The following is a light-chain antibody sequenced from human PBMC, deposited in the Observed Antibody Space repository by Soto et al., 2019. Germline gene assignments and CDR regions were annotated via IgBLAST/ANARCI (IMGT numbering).Light chain of an antibody. V-gene: IGLV2-14*01. CDR2: EVT. J-gene: IGLJ3*02. CDR3: SSYTSYTTLV. Sequence: QSALTQPASVSGSPGQSITISCTGTSSDIGGYNYVSWYQQHPGKAPKLMIYEVTTRPSGVSNRFSGSKSGNTASLTISGLQPEDEADYYCSSYTSYTTLVFGGGTKLTV. CDR1: SSDIGGYNY.